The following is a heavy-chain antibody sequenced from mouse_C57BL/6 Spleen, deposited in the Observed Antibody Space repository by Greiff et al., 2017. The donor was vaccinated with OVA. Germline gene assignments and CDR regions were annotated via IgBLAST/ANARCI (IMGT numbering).Heavy chain of an antibody. CDR3: ASLYGGNAMDY. V-gene: IGHV1-39*01. D-gene: IGHD1-1*02. J-gene: IGHJ4*01. CDR2: INPNYGTT. Sequence: EVKLVESGPELVKPGASVKISCKASGYSFTDYNMNWVKQSNGKSLEWIGVINPNYGTTSYNQKFKGKATLTVDQSSSTAYMQLNSLTSEDSAVYYCASLYGGNAMDYWGQGTSVTVSS. CDR1: GYSFTDYN.